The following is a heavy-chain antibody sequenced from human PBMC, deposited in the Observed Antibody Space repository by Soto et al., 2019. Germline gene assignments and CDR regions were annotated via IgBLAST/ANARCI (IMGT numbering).Heavy chain of an antibody. CDR3: ARGVVPAATRGYYYYGMDV. Sequence: PSETLSLTCTVSGGSISSGGYYWSWIRQHPGKGLEWIGYIYYSGSTYYNPSLKSRVTISVDTSKNQFSLKLSSVTAADTAVYYCARGVVPAATRGYYYYGMDVWGQGTTVTAP. CDR1: GGSISSGGYY. D-gene: IGHD2-2*01. J-gene: IGHJ6*02. CDR2: IYYSGST. V-gene: IGHV4-31*03.